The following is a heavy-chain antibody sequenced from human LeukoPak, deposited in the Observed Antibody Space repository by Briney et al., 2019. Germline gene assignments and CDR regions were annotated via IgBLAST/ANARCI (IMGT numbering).Heavy chain of an antibody. CDR2: MNPNSGNT. CDR1: GYTFTSYD. CDR3: ATDCSGGSCYSGVNAFDI. Sequence: ASVKVSCKASGYTFTSYDINWVRQATGQGLEGMGWMNPNSGNTGYAQKFQGRVTITRNTSKSTDYMELSSLRSEDTAVYYCATDCSGGSCYSGVNAFDIWGQGTMVTVSS. J-gene: IGHJ3*02. D-gene: IGHD2-15*01. V-gene: IGHV1-8*01.